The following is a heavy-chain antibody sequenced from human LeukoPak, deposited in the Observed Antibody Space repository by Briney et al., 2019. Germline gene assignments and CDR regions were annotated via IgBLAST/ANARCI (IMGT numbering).Heavy chain of an antibody. V-gene: IGHV1-8*01. J-gene: IGHJ4*02. CDR2: MNPNSGNT. Sequence: INWVRQATGQGLEWMGWMNPNSGNTGYAQKFQGRVTMTRNTSISTAYMELSSLRSEDTAVYYCARVAERWLQEIDYWGQGTLVTVSS. D-gene: IGHD5-12*01. CDR3: ARVAERWLQEIDY.